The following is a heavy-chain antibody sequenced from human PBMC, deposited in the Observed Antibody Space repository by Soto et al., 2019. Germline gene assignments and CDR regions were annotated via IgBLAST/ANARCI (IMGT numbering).Heavy chain of an antibody. Sequence: GGSLRLSCAASGFTFDDYTMHWVRQAPGKGLEWVSLISWDGGSTYYADSVKGRFTISRDNSKNSLYLQMNSLRTEDTALYYCAKDISPGIAVAGPGSYYYYGMDVWGQGTTVTVSS. V-gene: IGHV3-43*01. D-gene: IGHD6-19*01. CDR1: GFTFDDYT. CDR3: AKDISPGIAVAGPGSYYYYGMDV. J-gene: IGHJ6*02. CDR2: ISWDGGST.